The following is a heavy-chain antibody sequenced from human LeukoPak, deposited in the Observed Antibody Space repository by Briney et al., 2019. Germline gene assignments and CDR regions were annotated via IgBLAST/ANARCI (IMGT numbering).Heavy chain of an antibody. CDR3: ARGPGYSYGSNYYMDV. Sequence: SETLSLTCTVSGGSISSYYWSWIRQPPGKGLEWIGYIYYSGSTNYNPSLKSRVTISVDTSKNQFSLKLSSVTAADTAVYYCARGPGYSYGSNYYMDVWGKGTTVTVSS. CDR1: GGSISSYY. V-gene: IGHV4-59*01. CDR2: IYYSGST. D-gene: IGHD5-18*01. J-gene: IGHJ6*03.